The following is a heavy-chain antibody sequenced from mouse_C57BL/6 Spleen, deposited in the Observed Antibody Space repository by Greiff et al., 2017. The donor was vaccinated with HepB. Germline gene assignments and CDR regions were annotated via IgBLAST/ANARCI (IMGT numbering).Heavy chain of an antibody. J-gene: IGHJ4*01. CDR3: ARSGGYDNYAMDY. CDR2: ISSGSSTI. D-gene: IGHD2-2*01. CDR1: GFTFSDYG. Sequence: EVKLMESGGGLVKPGGSLKLSCAASGFTFSDYGMHWVRQAPEKGLEWVAYISSGSSTIYYADKVKGRFTISRDNAKNTLFLQMTSLRSEDTARYYCARSGGYDNYAMDYWGQGTSVTVSS. V-gene: IGHV5-17*01.